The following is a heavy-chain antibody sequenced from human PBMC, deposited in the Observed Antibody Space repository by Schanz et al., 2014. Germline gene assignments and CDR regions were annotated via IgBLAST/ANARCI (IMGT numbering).Heavy chain of an antibody. CDR3: AKRNHDMQSLPLDY. V-gene: IGHV3-23*04. CDR2: IGGSGDST. Sequence: EVQLVESGGGLVQPGESLRLSCAASGFSFSNHALSWVRQAPGKGLEWVSGIGGSGDSTHYADSVKGRFIISRDNSKNTLYLQINSLSAEDTAVYYCAKRNHDMQSLPLDYWGQGTLVIVSS. CDR1: GFSFSNHA. D-gene: IGHD3-9*01. J-gene: IGHJ4*02.